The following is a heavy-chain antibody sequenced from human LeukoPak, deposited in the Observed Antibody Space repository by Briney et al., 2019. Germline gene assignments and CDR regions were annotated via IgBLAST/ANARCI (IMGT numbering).Heavy chain of an antibody. V-gene: IGHV1-69*05. CDR2: IIPIFGTA. J-gene: IGHJ4*02. CDR1: GGTFSSYA. Sequence: SVKVSCKASGGTFSSYAISWVRQAPGQGLEWMGGIIPIFGTANYAQKFQGRVTITTDESTSTAYMELSSLRSEDTAVYYCARVGGYCSSTSCYGWGQGTLVTVSS. D-gene: IGHD2-2*03. CDR3: ARVGGYCSSTSCYG.